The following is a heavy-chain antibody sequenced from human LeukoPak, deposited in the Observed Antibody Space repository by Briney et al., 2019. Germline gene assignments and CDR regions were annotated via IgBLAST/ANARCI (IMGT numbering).Heavy chain of an antibody. V-gene: IGHV3-48*03. J-gene: IGHJ4*02. CDR1: GFTFSSYE. D-gene: IGHD6-19*01. CDR3: ARGQWLVRGVYFDY. Sequence: GGSLRLSCAASGFTFSSYEMNWDRQATGKGLEWVSSSGSTTYYADSVKGRFTFSRDNAKNSLYLQMNSLRVEDTAVYYCARGQWLVRGVYFDYWGQGTLVTVSS. CDR2: SSGSTT.